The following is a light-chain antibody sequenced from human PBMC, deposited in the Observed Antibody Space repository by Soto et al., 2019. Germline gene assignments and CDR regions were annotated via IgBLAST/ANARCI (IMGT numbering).Light chain of an antibody. CDR2: AAS. CDR3: QQLKSYPLT. Sequence: IQLTQSPSFLSASVGDRVTLTCRASEDITSYLAWYQQKPGRAPKLLIYAASTLQSGVPSRFSGHGSGTEFTLTISSLQPEDFATYYCQQLKSYPLTFGGGTTVEIK. CDR1: EDITSY. V-gene: IGKV1-9*01. J-gene: IGKJ4*01.